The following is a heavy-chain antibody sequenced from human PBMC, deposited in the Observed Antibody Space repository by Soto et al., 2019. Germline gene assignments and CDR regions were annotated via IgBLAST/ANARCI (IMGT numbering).Heavy chain of an antibody. CDR2: IYYSGST. V-gene: IGHV4-31*03. J-gene: IGHJ4*02. D-gene: IGHD5-12*01. Sequence: PSETLSLTCTVSGGSISSGGYYWSWIRQHPGKGLEWIGYIYYSGSTYYNPSLKSRVTISVDTSKNQFSLKLSSVTAADTAVYYCGGGGYDFRFDYWGQGTLVTVSS. CDR3: GGGGYDFRFDY. CDR1: GGSISSGGYY.